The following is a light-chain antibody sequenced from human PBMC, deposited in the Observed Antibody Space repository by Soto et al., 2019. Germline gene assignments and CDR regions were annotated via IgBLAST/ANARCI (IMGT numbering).Light chain of an antibody. CDR2: ETS. CDR1: QGINTG. Sequence: AIQLTQSPPSLSASVGDRVTITCRASQGINTGFAWYQQKPGKSPKLLLYETSNLASGVSLRFSGSGYGTQFSLTIGGLQPEDFATYHCQQFSAYPLTFGGGTKVEIK. J-gene: IGKJ4*01. V-gene: IGKV1-13*02. CDR3: QQFSAYPLT.